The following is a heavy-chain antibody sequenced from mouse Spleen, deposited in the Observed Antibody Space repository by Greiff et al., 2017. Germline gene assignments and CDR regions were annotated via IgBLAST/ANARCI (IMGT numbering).Heavy chain of an antibody. J-gene: IGHJ2*01. D-gene: IGHD1-1*01. CDR1: GFTFSSYA. V-gene: IGHV5-9*04. Sequence: EVNLVESGGGLVKLGGSLKLSCAASGFTFSSYAMSWVRQTPEKRLEWVATISSGGGNTYYPDSVKGRFTISRDNAKNTLYLQMSSLKSEDTAMYYCARQSFYYYGSRERGYFDYWGQGTTLTVSS. CDR2: ISSGGGNT. CDR3: ARQSFYYYGSRERGYFDY.